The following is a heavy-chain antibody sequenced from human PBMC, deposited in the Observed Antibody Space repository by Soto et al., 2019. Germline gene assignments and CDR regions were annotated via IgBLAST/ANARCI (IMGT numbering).Heavy chain of an antibody. CDR2: LRTKTDGGTT. Sequence: EVQLVESGGGLLKPGESLRLSCAASGVTFNTAWMNWVRQAPGKGLEWVGRLRTKTDGGTTDYAAPVQDRFTSSRDDSKKTLYLQMNRLKTEDTAIYYCTTGLNSDDWGQGTLVTVSS. CDR1: GVTFNTAW. J-gene: IGHJ4*02. V-gene: IGHV3-15*07. CDR3: TTGLNSDD.